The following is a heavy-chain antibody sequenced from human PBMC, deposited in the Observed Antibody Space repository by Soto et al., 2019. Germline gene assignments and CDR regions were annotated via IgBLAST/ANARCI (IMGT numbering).Heavy chain of an antibody. CDR3: ARADTSGWTNPGY. J-gene: IGHJ4*02. V-gene: IGHV3-21*01. D-gene: IGHD6-19*01. CDR1: AFTFSSYT. CDR2: ISSTSNNI. Sequence: EVQLVESGGGLVKPGGSLRLSCADSAFTFSSYTMHWVRHAPGKGLEWVSSISSTSNNIYYVDSVKGRFTISRDNAKNSLYLQMNSLRAEDTAVYYCARADTSGWTNPGYWGQGTLVTVSS.